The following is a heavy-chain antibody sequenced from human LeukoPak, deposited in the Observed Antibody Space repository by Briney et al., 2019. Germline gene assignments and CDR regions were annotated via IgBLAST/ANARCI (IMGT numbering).Heavy chain of an antibody. CDR3: AREGLYYYDTSGSSEYDY. CDR2: ISSSSSYI. CDR1: GFTFSSYS. J-gene: IGHJ4*02. Sequence: GGSLRLSCAASGFTFSSYSINWVRLAPGKGLEWVSSISSSSSYIYYADSVKGRFTISRDNAKKSVYLQMNSLRAEDTAVYYCAREGLYYYDTSGSSEYDYWGQGTLVTVSS. D-gene: IGHD3-22*01. V-gene: IGHV3-21*01.